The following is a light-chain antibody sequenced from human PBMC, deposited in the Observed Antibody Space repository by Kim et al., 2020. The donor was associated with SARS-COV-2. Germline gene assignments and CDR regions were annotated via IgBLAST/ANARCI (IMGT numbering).Light chain of an antibody. Sequence: TTINCKSSQSVLYSSNDKNYLAWYQQKPGQPPKLLIYWASTRESGVPDRFSGSGSGTDFTLTISSLQAEDVAVYYCQQYYSTPRTFGQGTKVDIK. J-gene: IGKJ1*01. CDR3: QQYYSTPRT. CDR1: QSVLYSSNDKNY. V-gene: IGKV4-1*01. CDR2: WAS.